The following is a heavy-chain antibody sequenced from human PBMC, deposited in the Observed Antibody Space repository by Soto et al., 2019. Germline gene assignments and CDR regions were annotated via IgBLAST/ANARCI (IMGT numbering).Heavy chain of an antibody. J-gene: IGHJ4*02. CDR1: GGSISSSSYY. CDR3: ARMNGFYGDYFFSFAY. D-gene: IGHD4-17*01. V-gene: IGHV4-39*01. CDR2: IYYSGST. Sequence: QLQLQESGPGLVKPSETLSLTCTVSGGSISSSSYYWGWIRQPPGKGLEWIGSIYYSGSTYYNPSLKSRVTISVDTSKNQFSLKLSSVTAADTAVYYCARMNGFYGDYFFSFAYWGQGTLVTVSS.